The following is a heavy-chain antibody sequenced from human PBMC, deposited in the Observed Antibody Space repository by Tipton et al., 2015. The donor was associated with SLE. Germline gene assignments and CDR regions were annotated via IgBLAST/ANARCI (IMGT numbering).Heavy chain of an antibody. J-gene: IGHJ1*01. V-gene: IGHV4-34*01. Sequence: GLVKPSETPSLTCAVYGGSFSGYYWSWIRQPPGKGLEWIGEIYHSGSTNYNPSLKSRVTISVDTSKNQFSLKLSSVTAADTAVYYCARQGRKRQDQHWGQGTLVTVSS. CDR1: GGSFSGYY. CDR2: IYHSGST. D-gene: IGHD3-10*01. CDR3: ARQGRKRQDQH.